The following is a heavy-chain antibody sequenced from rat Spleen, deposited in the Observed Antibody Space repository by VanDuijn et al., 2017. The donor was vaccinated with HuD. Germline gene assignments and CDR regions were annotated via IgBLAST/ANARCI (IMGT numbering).Heavy chain of an antibody. CDR2: ITNASGRT. CDR3: TRGTYYRH. CDR1: GFTFSDHG. Sequence: EVQLVESGGGLVQPGRSLKLSCTASGFTFSDHGMAWVRQAPGKGLEWVASITNASGRTYYPDSVKGRFTISRDDAKSTLYLQMNSLRSEDTATYYCTRGTYYRHWGQGVMVTVSS. D-gene: IGHD1-12*01. J-gene: IGHJ2*01. V-gene: IGHV5-31*01.